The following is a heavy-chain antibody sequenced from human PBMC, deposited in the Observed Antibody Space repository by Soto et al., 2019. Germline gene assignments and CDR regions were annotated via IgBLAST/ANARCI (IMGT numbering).Heavy chain of an antibody. V-gene: IGHV1-2*04. CDR1: GYTFTCYY. CDR3: ARADPPSYYYGMDV. CDR2: INPNSGGT. J-gene: IGHJ6*02. Sequence: ASVKVSCKASGYTFTCYYMHWVRQAPGQGLEWMGWINPNSGGTNYAQKFQGWVTMTRDTSISTAYMELSRLRSDDTAVYYCARADPPSYYYGMDVWGQGTTVTVSS.